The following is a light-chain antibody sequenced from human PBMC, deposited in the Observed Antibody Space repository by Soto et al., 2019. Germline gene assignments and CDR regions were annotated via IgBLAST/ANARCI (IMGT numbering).Light chain of an antibody. Sequence: DIQMTQSPSSVSASVGDRVTITCRASQGINSWLAWYQQKAGKAPNLLIYAASSLQSGVPSRFSGSGSVTYFTLTINSLQPEDSATYYCQQGNGFPWTFGQGTKVEIK. J-gene: IGKJ1*01. CDR1: QGINSW. V-gene: IGKV1-12*02. CDR3: QQGNGFPWT. CDR2: AAS.